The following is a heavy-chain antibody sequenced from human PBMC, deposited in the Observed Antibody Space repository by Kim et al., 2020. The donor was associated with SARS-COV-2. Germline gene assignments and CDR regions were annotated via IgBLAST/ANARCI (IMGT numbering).Heavy chain of an antibody. CDR3: ARSGYRTRHFDY. D-gene: IGHD5-18*01. CDR1: GGSFSGYY. V-gene: IGHV4-34*01. J-gene: IGHJ4*02. Sequence: SETLSLTCRVYGGSFSGYYWSWVRQPPGKGLEWIAEINHSGSTNYDPSLKSRVTISVDTSNNQFSLKLRSVTAADTAIYYCARSGYRTRHFDYWGQGAL. CDR2: INHSGST.